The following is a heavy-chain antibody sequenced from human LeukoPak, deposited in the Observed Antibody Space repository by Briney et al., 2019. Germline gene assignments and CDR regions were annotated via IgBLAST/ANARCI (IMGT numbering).Heavy chain of an antibody. V-gene: IGHV4-34*01. Sequence: PSETLSLTCAVCGGSLSGYYWSWIRQSPGKGLEWMGDIHHDGRTKYKSSFKSRITIFLVSSKNEVSLRLSPVTPADTALYFCARDVVPRDYGDTLNAYDLWGQGTMVTVS. CDR1: GGSLSGYY. CDR3: ARDVVPRDYGDTLNAYDL. CDR2: IHHDGRT. J-gene: IGHJ3*01. D-gene: IGHD4-17*01.